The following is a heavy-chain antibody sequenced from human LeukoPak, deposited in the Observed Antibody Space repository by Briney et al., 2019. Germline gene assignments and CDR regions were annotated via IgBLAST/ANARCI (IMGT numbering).Heavy chain of an antibody. Sequence: GASVKVSCKASGYTFTSYDINWVRQATGQVLEWMGWMNPNSANTGYAQKFQGRVTMTRNTSISTAYMELSSLRSEDTAVYYCARLASSSWPLYYYYGMDVWGQGTTVTVSS. D-gene: IGHD6-13*01. CDR2: MNPNSANT. CDR3: ARLASSSWPLYYYYGMDV. CDR1: GYTFTSYD. V-gene: IGHV1-8*01. J-gene: IGHJ6*02.